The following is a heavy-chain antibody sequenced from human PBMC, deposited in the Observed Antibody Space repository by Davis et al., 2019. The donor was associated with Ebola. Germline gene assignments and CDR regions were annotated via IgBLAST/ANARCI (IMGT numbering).Heavy chain of an antibody. CDR3: ARVRQYYYVDH. D-gene: IGHD3-10*02. V-gene: IGHV3-21*01. CDR1: GFTFSSYS. CDR2: ISSSSSYI. Sequence: GESPNTSCAASGFTFSSYSMNWVRHAPGKGLEWVSSISSSSSYIYYADSVKGRFTISSDNDKNSLYLQMNSLRAEDTAVYYCARVRQYYYVDHWGQGTLVTVSS. J-gene: IGHJ4*02.